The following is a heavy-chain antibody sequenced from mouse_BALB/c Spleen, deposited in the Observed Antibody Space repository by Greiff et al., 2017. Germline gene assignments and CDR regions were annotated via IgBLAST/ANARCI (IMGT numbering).Heavy chain of an antibody. J-gene: IGHJ4*01. CDR2: IDPSDSYT. CDR1: GYTFTSYW. D-gene: IGHD1-1*01. Sequence: QVHVKQPGAELVKPGASVKMSCKASGYTFTSYWMHWVKQRPGQGLEWIGVIDPSDSYTSYNQKFKGKATLTVDTSSSTAYMQLSSLTSEDSAVYYCTRLDYYGSRAMDYWGQGTSVTVSS. V-gene: IGHV1S127*01. CDR3: TRLDYYGSRAMDY.